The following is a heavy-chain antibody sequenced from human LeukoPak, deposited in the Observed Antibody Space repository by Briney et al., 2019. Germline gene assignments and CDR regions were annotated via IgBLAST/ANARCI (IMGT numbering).Heavy chain of an antibody. J-gene: IGHJ4*02. Sequence: GGSLRLSCAASGFTFDDYAMHWVRQAPGKDLEWVSLISGDGGGTYYADSVKGRFTISRDNSKNSLYLQMSSLRAEDTAFYYCGKSVSPGGGYDYFDYWGQGTLVTVSS. CDR3: GKSVSPGGGYDYFDY. CDR2: ISGDGGGT. CDR1: GFTFDDYA. V-gene: IGHV3-43*02. D-gene: IGHD5-12*01.